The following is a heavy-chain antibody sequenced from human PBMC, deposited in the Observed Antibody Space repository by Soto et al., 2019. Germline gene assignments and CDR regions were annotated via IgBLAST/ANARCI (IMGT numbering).Heavy chain of an antibody. D-gene: IGHD3-10*01. Sequence: PSETLSLTCTVSGGSISSYYWSWIRQPPGKGLEWIGYIYYSGSTNYNPSLKSRVTISVDTSKNQFSLKLSSVTAADTAVYYCARHKQWFGELLYCFDPWGQGTLVTVSS. CDR3: ARHKQWFGELLYCFDP. CDR2: IYYSGST. V-gene: IGHV4-59*08. J-gene: IGHJ5*02. CDR1: GGSISSYY.